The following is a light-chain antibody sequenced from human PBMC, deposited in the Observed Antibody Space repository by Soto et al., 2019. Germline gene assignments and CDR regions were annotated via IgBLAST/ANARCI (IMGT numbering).Light chain of an antibody. V-gene: IGKV4-1*01. J-gene: IGKJ3*01. CDR1: QSVLYSSNNKNY. CDR2: WAS. Sequence: DIVMTQSPDSLAVSLGERATINCKSSQSVLYSSNNKNYLAWYQQKPGQPPKLLLYWASTRESGVPDRFSGSGSGTDFTLTISSLQAEDVAVYYCQKYYSIPFTFGPGTKVDIK. CDR3: QKYYSIPFT.